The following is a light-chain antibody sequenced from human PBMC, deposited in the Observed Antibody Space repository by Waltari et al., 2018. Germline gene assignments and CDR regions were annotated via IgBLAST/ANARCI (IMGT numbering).Light chain of an antibody. CDR1: SGHSSYA. Sequence: QLVLTQSPSASASLGASVKLTCTLSSGHSSYAIAWYQQQPEKGPRYLMRLNTDGSHITGDGIQDCFSGSSSGAECYLTISSLQAEDEADYYCQTWATVIDPLFGGGTKLTVL. CDR2: LNTDGSH. V-gene: IGLV4-69*01. CDR3: QTWATVIDPL. J-gene: IGLJ2*01.